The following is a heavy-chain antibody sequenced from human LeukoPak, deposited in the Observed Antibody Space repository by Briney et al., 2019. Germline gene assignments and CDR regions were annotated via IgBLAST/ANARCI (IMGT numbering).Heavy chain of an antibody. Sequence: GGSLRLSCAASGFTFSSYSMNWVRQAPGKGLEWVSRINSDGSSTSYADSVKGRFTISRDNAKNTLYLQMNSLRAEDTAVYYCASTLMVRGVFDYWGQGTLVTVSS. CDR3: ASTLMVRGVFDY. D-gene: IGHD3-10*01. CDR2: INSDGSST. V-gene: IGHV3-74*01. CDR1: GFTFSSYS. J-gene: IGHJ4*02.